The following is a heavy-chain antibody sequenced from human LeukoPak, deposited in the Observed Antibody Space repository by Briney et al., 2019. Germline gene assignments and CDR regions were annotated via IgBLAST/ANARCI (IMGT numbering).Heavy chain of an antibody. V-gene: IGHV3-21*04. CDR3: AKDDY. CDR2: ISSSSSNI. CDR1: GFTFSSYN. J-gene: IGHJ4*02. Sequence: GGSLRLSCAASGFTFSSYNMNWVRQAPGKGLEWVSSISSSSSNIYYADSVKGRFTISRDNAKKSLYLQMNSLRTEDTALYYCAKDDYWGQGTLVTVSS.